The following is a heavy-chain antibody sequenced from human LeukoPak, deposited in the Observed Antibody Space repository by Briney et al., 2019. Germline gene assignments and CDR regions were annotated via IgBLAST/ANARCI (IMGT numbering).Heavy chain of an antibody. J-gene: IGHJ4*02. D-gene: IGHD3-10*01. CDR2: INPNSGGT. CDR3: ARGTITMVRGVITR. Sequence: ASVKVSCKASGYTFTGYYMHWVRQAPGQGLEWMGRINPNSGGTKYAQKFQGRVTMTRDTSISTAYMELSRLRSDDTAVYYCARGTITMVRGVITRWGQGTLVTVSS. CDR1: GYTFTGYY. V-gene: IGHV1-2*06.